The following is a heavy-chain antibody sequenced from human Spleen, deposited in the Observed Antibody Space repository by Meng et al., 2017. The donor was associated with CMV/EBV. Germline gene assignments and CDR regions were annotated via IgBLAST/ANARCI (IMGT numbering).Heavy chain of an antibody. CDR3: ARAPHSNFGSYYYGMDV. Sequence: SETLSLTCAVYGGSFSGYYWSCIRQPPGKGLEWIGEINHSGSTNYNPSLKSRVTISVDTSKNQFSLKLSSVTAADTALYFCARAPHSNFGSYYYGMDVWGQGTTVTVSS. J-gene: IGHJ6*02. D-gene: IGHD4-11*01. CDR1: GGSFSGYY. V-gene: IGHV4-34*01. CDR2: INHSGST.